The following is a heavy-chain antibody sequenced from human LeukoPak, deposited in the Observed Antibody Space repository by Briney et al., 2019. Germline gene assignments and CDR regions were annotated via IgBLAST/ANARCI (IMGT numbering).Heavy chain of an antibody. CDR3: AKEHSNNWYDAFDI. J-gene: IGHJ3*02. CDR1: GITFSSYA. CDR2: ISDSGDFT. D-gene: IGHD6-13*01. Sequence: GGSLGLFCAASGITFSSYAMSWVRQVPGKGLEWVSGISDSGDFTYYADSVKGRYTISRDNSKNTLYLQMNSLRAEDTAVYYCAKEHSNNWYDAFDIWGQGTMVTVS. V-gene: IGHV3-23*01.